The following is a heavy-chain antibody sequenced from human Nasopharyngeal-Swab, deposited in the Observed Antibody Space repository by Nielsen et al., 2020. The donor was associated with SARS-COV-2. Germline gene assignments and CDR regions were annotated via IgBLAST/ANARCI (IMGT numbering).Heavy chain of an antibody. CDR3: ARDNGQYFDY. CDR2: ISGSGGST. J-gene: IGHJ4*02. Sequence: GESLKISCAASGFTFSSYAMSWVRQAPGKGLEWVSAISGSGGSTYYADSVKGRFTISRDNAKNSLYLQMNSLRAEDTAVYYCARDNGQYFDYWGQGTLVTVSS. CDR1: GFTFSSYA. V-gene: IGHV3-23*01.